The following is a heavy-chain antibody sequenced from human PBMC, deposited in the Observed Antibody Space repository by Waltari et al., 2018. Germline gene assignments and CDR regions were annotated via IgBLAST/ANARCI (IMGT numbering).Heavy chain of an antibody. V-gene: IGHV3-30*15. CDR1: GVPFSSYA. J-gene: IGHJ4*02. Sequence: QVQLVESGGGLFQPGSSLRLSCAASGVPFSSYAIHWVRQAPGKGLEWLAIISYDGRNKYYADSVKSRITIARDNSENTVYLQMSSLGGEETAVYYWGRDQETSISPMGLDSGGQGTLVSVRS. CDR2: ISYDGRNK. D-gene: IGHD1-26*01. CDR3: GRDQETSISPMGLDS.